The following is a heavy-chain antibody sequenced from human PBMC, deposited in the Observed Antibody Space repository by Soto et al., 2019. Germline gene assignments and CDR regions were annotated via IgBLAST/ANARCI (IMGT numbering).Heavy chain of an antibody. Sequence: QVQLVQSGAEVKKPGASVKVSCKASGYTFSSYGISWVRQAPGQGLEWMGWISAYNGNTKYAQKIQGRVTMTTDTSTSTASMELRSMRSDDTAVYYSARDSLPVDYWGQGTMVPVSS. V-gene: IGHV1-18*01. CDR3: ARDSLPVDY. CDR1: GYTFSSYG. J-gene: IGHJ4*02. CDR2: ISAYNGNT.